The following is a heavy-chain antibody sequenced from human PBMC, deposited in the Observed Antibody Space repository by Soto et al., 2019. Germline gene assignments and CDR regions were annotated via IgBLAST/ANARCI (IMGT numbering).Heavy chain of an antibody. V-gene: IGHV6-1*01. CDR1: GDSVSSNSAA. J-gene: IGHJ4*02. CDR3: ARDLYSSSWYASYYFDY. D-gene: IGHD6-13*01. CDR2: TYYRSKWYN. Sequence: SQTLSLTCAISGDSVSSNSAAWNWIRQSPSRGLEWLGRTYYRSKWYNDYAVSVKSRITINPDTSKNQFSLQLNSVTPEDTAVYYCARDLYSSSWYASYYFDYWGQGTLVTVSS.